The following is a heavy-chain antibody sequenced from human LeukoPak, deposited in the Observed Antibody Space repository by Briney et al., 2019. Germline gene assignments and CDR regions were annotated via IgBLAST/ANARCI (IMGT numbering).Heavy chain of an antibody. CDR1: GYTFTGYY. Sequence: PGASVKVSCKASGYTFTGYYMHWVRQAPGQGLEWMGWINPNSGGTNYAQKFQGRVTMTRDTSISTAYMELSRLRSDDTAVYYCARVPIPITMIVVVNYFDYWGQGTLVTVSS. CDR2: INPNSGGT. V-gene: IGHV1-2*02. CDR3: ARVPIPITMIVVVNYFDY. D-gene: IGHD3-22*01. J-gene: IGHJ4*02.